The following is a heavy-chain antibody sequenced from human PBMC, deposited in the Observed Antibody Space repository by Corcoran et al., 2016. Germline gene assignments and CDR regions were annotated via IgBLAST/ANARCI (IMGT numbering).Heavy chain of an antibody. V-gene: IGHV2-5*02. CDR2: IYWDNDK. CDR3: TRRRPGSGGEDSGYFDY. CDR1: GFSLTTSGVG. D-gene: IGHD2-15*01. Sequence: QITLKESGPTLVTPTQTLTLTCAFSGFSLTTSGVGVGWIRQPPGKALEWLALIYWDNDKRYNPSLRSRLTITKDTSKNQVVLKMTNMDHLDTATYYWTRRRPGSGGEDSGYFDYWGHGTLVTVAS. J-gene: IGHJ4*01.